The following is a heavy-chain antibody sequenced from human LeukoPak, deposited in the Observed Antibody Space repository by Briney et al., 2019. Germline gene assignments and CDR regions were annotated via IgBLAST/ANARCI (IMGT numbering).Heavy chain of an antibody. Sequence: GGSLRLSCSGSGFIFSNYAMHWVRQAPGKGLEYVSAISSNGGSTYYADSVKGRFTISRDNSKNTLYLQMSSLRAEDTAVYYCVKGKGIAVTSLDYWGQGTLVTVSS. CDR1: GFIFSNYA. D-gene: IGHD6-19*01. J-gene: IGHJ4*02. V-gene: IGHV3-64D*06. CDR3: VKGKGIAVTSLDY. CDR2: ISSNGGST.